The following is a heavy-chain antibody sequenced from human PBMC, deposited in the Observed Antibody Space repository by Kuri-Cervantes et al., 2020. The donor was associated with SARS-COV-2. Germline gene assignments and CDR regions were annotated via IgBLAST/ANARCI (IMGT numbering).Heavy chain of an antibody. D-gene: IGHD3-9*01. CDR3: AREGYDMSDAFDI. J-gene: IGHJ3*02. Sequence: GESLKISCAASGFTFSSYSMNWVRQAPGKGLEWVSFISSSSNVIYYADSVKGRFTMSRDSAKNSLYLQMNSLRAEDTAVYYCAREGYDMSDAFDIWGQGTMVTVSS. CDR2: ISSSSNVI. CDR1: GFTFSSYS. V-gene: IGHV3-48*04.